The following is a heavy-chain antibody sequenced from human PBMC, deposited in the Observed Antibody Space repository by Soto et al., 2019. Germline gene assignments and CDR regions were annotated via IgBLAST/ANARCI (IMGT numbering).Heavy chain of an antibody. D-gene: IGHD3-3*01. CDR1: GFTFGSHG. CDR2: ISYDGTNQ. V-gene: IGHV3-30*18. Sequence: QVQLVESGGGVVQPGRSLRLSCAASGFTFGSHGMHWVRQAPGTGLEWLSVISYDGTNQYYAESVKGRFTISRDNSKNTLYLQMSGLKTEDTAIYYCAKGHKYDFWTDYWGQGTLVTVSS. CDR3: AKGHKYDFWTDY. J-gene: IGHJ4*02.